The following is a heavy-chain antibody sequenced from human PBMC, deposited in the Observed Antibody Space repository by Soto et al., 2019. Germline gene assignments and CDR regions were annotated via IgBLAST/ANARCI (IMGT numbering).Heavy chain of an antibody. CDR2: IYYSGST. V-gene: IGHV4-59*02. D-gene: IGHD1-26*01. CDR1: GGSVSSYY. CDR3: ARGGGPRYYYYGMDV. Sequence: SETLSLTCTVSGGSVSSYYWSWIRQPPGRGLEWIGYIYYSGSTNYNPSLKSRVTISVDTSKNQFSLKLSSVTAADTAVYYCARGGGPRYYYYGMDVWGQGTTVTVSS. J-gene: IGHJ6*02.